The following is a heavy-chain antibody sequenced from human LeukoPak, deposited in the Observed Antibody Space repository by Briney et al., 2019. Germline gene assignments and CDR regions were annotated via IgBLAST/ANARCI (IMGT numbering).Heavy chain of an antibody. CDR2: IHPSTGNP. V-gene: IGHV7-4-1*02. J-gene: IGHJ4*02. Sequence: GASVKVSCKASGYSFTNYAMNWVRQAPGQALEWMGWIHPSTGNPTYAQGFTGRFVFSLDTSVSTTYLQISSLKAEDTAVYFCARAFQSLGGLSLPDYWGQGTLVTVSS. D-gene: IGHD3-16*02. CDR1: GYSFTNYA. CDR3: ARAFQSLGGLSLPDY.